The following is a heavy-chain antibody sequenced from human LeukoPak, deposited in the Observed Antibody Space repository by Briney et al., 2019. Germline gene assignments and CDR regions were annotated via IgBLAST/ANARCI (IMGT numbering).Heavy chain of an antibody. V-gene: IGHV1-18*01. D-gene: IGHD1-26*01. CDR2: ISVYNGNT. CDR3: AREKGELLFFASSWFDP. Sequence: VASVKVSCKASGYTFTSYGISWVRQAPGQGLEWMGWISVYNGNTNYAQKLQGRVTMTTDTSTSTAYMELRSLRSDDTAVYYCAREKGELLFFASSWFDPWGQGTLVTVSS. CDR1: GYTFTSYG. J-gene: IGHJ5*02.